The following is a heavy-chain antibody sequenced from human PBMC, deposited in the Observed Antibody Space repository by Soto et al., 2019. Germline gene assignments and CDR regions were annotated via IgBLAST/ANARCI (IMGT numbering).Heavy chain of an antibody. V-gene: IGHV1-2*02. CDR2: INPNSGGT. CDR3: AITRPITTVRRVTTYSDY. D-gene: IGHD3-10*01. Sequence: ASVKVSCKASGYTFSGYYMHWVRQAPGQGLEWMGWINPNSGGTNYAQKFQGRVTMTRDTSISTAYMELSRLRSDDTAVYYCAITRPITTVRRVTTYSDYWGQGTLVTVS. J-gene: IGHJ4*02. CDR1: GYTFSGYY.